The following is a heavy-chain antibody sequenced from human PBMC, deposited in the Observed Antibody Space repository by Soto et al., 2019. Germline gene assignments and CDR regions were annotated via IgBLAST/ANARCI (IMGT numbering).Heavy chain of an antibody. CDR2: MNPNSGNT. CDR3: ARAVGAKSFDS. V-gene: IGHV1-8*01. Sequence: ASVKVSCKASGYTFTSYDINWVRQATGQGLEWMGWMNPNSGNTDYAQKVQGRVTMTRNTSISTAYMELSSLGSEDTAVYYCARAVGAKSFDSWGQGTLVTVSS. D-gene: IGHD1-26*01. CDR1: GYTFTSYD. J-gene: IGHJ4*02.